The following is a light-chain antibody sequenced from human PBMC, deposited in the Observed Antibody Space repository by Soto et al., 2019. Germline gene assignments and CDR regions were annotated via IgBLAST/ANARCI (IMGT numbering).Light chain of an antibody. CDR2: DAY. V-gene: IGKV1-33*01. CDR3: QQYDNMPLT. CDR1: QDIGNY. J-gene: IGKJ4*01. Sequence: DIQMTQSPSALSASVGDRVTITCQASQDIGNYLNWYQQKPGKAPALLIYDAYTLETGVPSRFSGSGFGTDFSFTINSLQPEDIATYDCQQYDNMPLTFGGGTKLEIK.